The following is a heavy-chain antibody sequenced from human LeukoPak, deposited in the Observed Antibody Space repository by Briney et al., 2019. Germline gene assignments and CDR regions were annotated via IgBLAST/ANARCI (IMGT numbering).Heavy chain of an antibody. CDR3: ARDSDDILTGSGDY. CDR2: ISSSSSYI. CDR1: GFTFSSYE. J-gene: IGHJ4*02. Sequence: GGSLRLSCAASGFTFSSYEMNWVRQAPGKGLEWVSSISSSSSYIYYADSVKGRFTISRDNAKNSLYLQMNSLRAEDTAVYYCARDSDDILTGSGDYWGQGTLVTVSS. D-gene: IGHD3-9*01. V-gene: IGHV3-21*01.